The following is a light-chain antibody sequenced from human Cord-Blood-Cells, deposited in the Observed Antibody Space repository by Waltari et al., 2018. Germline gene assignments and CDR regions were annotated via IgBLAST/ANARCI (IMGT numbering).Light chain of an antibody. J-gene: IGKJ1*01. CDR2: GAS. V-gene: IGKV3-20*01. CDR3: QQYGSSRT. CDR1: QSVSSSY. Sequence: EIVLTQTTGTLSLCPGERVTLSCRASQSVSSSYLAWYQQKPGQAPRLLIYGASSRATGIPDRFSGSGSGTDFTRTISRLEPEDFAVYYCQQYGSSRTFGQGTKVEIK.